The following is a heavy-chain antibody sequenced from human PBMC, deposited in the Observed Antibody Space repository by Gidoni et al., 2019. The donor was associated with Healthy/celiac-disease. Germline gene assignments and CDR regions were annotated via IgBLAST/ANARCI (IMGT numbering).Heavy chain of an antibody. D-gene: IGHD6-13*01. Sequence: QVQLVESGGGVVQPGRSLRLSCAASGFTFSSYGMHWVRQAPGKGLEWVAVISYDGSNKYYADSVKGRFTISRDNSKNTLYLQMNSLRAEDTAVYYCAKELSQQLWLTSYGMDVWGQGTTVTVSS. J-gene: IGHJ6*02. CDR1: GFTFSSYG. CDR3: AKELSQQLWLTSYGMDV. CDR2: ISYDGSNK. V-gene: IGHV3-30*18.